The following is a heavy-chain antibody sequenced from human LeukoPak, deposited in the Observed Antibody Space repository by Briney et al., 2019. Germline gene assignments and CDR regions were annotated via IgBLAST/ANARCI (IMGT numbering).Heavy chain of an antibody. CDR3: ARVVDTSMIDDAFDI. J-gene: IGHJ3*02. CDR2: IYHSGTT. CDR1: GSSISSYY. V-gene: IGHV4-59*01. D-gene: IGHD5-18*01. Sequence: SETLSLTCAVSGSSISSYYWSWIRQPPGKGLEWIGNIYHSGTTNYNPSLYSRVTISVDTSKNQFSLKLSSVTAADTAVYYCARVVDTSMIDDAFDIWGQGTMVTVSS.